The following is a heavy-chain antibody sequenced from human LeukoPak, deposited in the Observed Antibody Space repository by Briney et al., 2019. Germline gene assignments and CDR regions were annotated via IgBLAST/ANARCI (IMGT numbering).Heavy chain of an antibody. CDR2: INPSGGST. CDR3: ARAGPMVRGVIASWFDP. CDR1: GYTFTSYY. Sequence: ASVKVSCKASGYTFTSYYMHWVRQAPGQGLEWMGIINPSGGSTSYAQEFQGRVTMTRDTSTSTVYMELSSLRSDDTAVYYCARAGPMVRGVIASWFDPWGQGTLVTVSS. J-gene: IGHJ5*02. V-gene: IGHV1-46*01. D-gene: IGHD3-10*01.